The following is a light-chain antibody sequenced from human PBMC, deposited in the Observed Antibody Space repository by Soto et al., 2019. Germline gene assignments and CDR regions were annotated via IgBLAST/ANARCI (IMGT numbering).Light chain of an antibody. J-gene: IGLJ1*01. CDR1: SKHVGDYNY. CDR2: DGN. CDR3: CSYAGSQTYV. V-gene: IGLV2-11*01. Sequence: QSVPSQPRPVSGSPGQAVTISCTGTSKHVGDYNYVSWYQQHPCKAPNLMIYDGNGRPSGVPDRVSGSNSGNTASLTISRLQAEDGADYYCCSYAGSQTYVCGTGTKVTV.